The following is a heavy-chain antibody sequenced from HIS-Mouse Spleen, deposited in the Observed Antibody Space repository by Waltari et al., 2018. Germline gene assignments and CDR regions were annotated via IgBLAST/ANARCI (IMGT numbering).Heavy chain of an antibody. CDR1: GFTFSSYG. CDR3: EGVYGSGSYYFDY. D-gene: IGHD3-10*01. Sequence: QVQLVESGGGVVQPGRSLRLSCAASGFTFSSYGMHWVRQAPGKGLEWVAVISYVGSNKTYADSVKGRFTISRDNSKNTLYLQMNSLRAEDTAVYYCEGVYGSGSYYFDYWGLGTLVTVSS. J-gene: IGHJ4*02. CDR2: ISYVGSNK. V-gene: IGHV3-30*03.